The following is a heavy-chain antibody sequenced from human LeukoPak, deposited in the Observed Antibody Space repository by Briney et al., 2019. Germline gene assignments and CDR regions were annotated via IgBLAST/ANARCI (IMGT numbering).Heavy chain of an antibody. CDR3: ARVVIATGPIDY. V-gene: IGHV4-4*02. CDR2: IYRSGST. D-gene: IGHD1-1*01. Sequence: PSETLSLTCAVSGDSISSSSWWSWVRQSPGKGLEWIGEIYRSGSTNYNPSLKSRVTISIDKSKNQFSLKLSSVTAADTAVYYCARVVIATGPIDYWGQGTLVTVSS. J-gene: IGHJ4*02. CDR1: GDSISSSSW.